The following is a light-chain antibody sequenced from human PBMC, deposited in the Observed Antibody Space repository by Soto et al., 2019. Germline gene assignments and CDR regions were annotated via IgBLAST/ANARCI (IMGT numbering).Light chain of an antibody. CDR1: QSVTTR. CDR2: GAS. Sequence: IVLTQSPGTLSLSPGERVTLSCRASQSVTTRLAWYQHKPGQAPTLLMSGASNRASGVPVRFSGSGSGTEFTLTISSLQSEDFALYYCQQYNKWPPITFGQGTRLEIK. V-gene: IGKV3D-15*01. CDR3: QQYNKWPPIT. J-gene: IGKJ5*01.